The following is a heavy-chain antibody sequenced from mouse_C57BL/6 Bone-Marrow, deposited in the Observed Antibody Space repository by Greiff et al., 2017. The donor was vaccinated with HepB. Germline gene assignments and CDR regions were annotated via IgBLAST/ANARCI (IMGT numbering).Heavy chain of an antibody. CDR2: IDPANGNT. CDR3: ARSWFAY. V-gene: IGHV14-3*01. J-gene: IGHJ3*01. Sequence: EVQLVESVAELVRPGASVKLSCTASGFTFKNTYMHWVKQRPEQGLEWIGRIDPANGNTKYAPKFQGKATITADTSSNTAYLQLSSLTSEDTAIYYCARSWFAYWGQGTLVTVSA. CDR1: GFTFKNTY.